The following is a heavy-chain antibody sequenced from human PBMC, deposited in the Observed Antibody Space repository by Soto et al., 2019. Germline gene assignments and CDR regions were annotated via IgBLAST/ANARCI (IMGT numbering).Heavy chain of an antibody. CDR2: INPKNGGT. J-gene: IGHJ6*04. D-gene: IGHD3-16*01. V-gene: IGHV1-2*04. CDR1: GYTFSGYS. Sequence: QVHLVQSGAEVTQPGASVKVSCTTSGYTFSGYSLHWVRQAPGQGLEWMGWINPKNGGTNRAQKFQGWVTMARDASSSTVYMELSRPKSNDTAVYYCARSAGGHLDVRVNGTTVTVSS. CDR3: ARSAGGHLDV.